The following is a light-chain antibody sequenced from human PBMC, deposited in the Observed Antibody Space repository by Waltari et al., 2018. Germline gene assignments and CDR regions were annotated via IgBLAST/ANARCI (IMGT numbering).Light chain of an antibody. CDR1: SSDAGGYNY. V-gene: IGLV2-8*01. J-gene: IGLJ2*01. Sequence: QSTLTQPPSASGSPGQSVTISCPGTSSDAGGYNYVSWYQQHPGKAPKLMIYEVSKRPSGVPDRFSGSKSGNTASLTVSGLQAEDEADYYCSSYAGSNNGVFGGGTKLTVL. CDR3: SSYAGSNNGV. CDR2: EVS.